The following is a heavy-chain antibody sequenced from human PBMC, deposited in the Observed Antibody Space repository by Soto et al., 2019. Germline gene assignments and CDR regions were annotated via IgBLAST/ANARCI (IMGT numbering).Heavy chain of an antibody. Sequence: QVQLQESGPGLVKPSQTLSLTCTVSGGSISSGGYYWSWIRQHPGKGLEWIGYIYYSGSTYYNPSLTSRVTISVDTSKNQFSLKLSSVTAADTAVYYCARGSYSGYDPWYFDLWGRGTLVTVSS. CDR2: IYYSGST. J-gene: IGHJ2*01. CDR3: ARGSYSGYDPWYFDL. CDR1: GGSISSGGYY. V-gene: IGHV4-31*03. D-gene: IGHD5-12*01.